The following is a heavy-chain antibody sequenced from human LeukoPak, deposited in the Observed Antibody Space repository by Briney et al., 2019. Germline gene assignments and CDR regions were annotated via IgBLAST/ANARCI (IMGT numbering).Heavy chain of an antibody. J-gene: IGHJ5*01. CDR3: ARDAYTTNWFYY. V-gene: IGHV3-53*05. CDR1: GFTVANTY. Sequence: GGSLRLSCAASGFTVANTYMAWVRQAPGKGLEWVSVTDSAGNTYYADPVKGRFTMSRDTSENTLYLQMNSLKSEDTATYYCARDAYTTNWFYYWGQGTLVTVSS. D-gene: IGHD2-2*02. CDR2: TDSAGNT.